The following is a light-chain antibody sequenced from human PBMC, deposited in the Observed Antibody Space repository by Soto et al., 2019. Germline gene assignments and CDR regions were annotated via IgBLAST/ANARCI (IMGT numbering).Light chain of an antibody. J-gene: IGLJ2*01. CDR3: CSYGGSYTWV. Sequence: QSALTQPSSVSGSPGQSVTISCTGTSGDVGGYNFVSWYQQHPGKVPTLVIFDVSHRPSGVPDRFSGSKSGNTASLTISGLQAEDEADYYCCSYGGSYTWVFGGGTKVTVL. V-gene: IGLV2-11*01. CDR1: SGDVGGYNF. CDR2: DVS.